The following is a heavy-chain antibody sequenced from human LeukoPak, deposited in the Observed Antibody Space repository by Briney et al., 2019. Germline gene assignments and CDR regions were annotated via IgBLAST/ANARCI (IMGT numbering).Heavy chain of an antibody. J-gene: IGHJ4*02. Sequence: GGSLRLSCAASGFTFSSYWMHCVRQAPGKGLVWVSRINTDGNSTTYADSVNGQFTISSDNAQNMLYLQMSSLRGEDTAVYYCARVATYYDSSGYNSGYFDYWGQGTLVTVSS. CDR1: GFTFSSYW. V-gene: IGHV3-74*01. D-gene: IGHD3-22*01. CDR3: ARVATYYDSSGYNSGYFDY. CDR2: INTDGNST.